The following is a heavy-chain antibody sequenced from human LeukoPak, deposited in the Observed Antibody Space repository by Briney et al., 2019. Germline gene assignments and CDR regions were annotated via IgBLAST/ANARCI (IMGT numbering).Heavy chain of an antibody. D-gene: IGHD5-18*01. CDR3: ARQNSQLWSPTFFDY. V-gene: IGHV4-39*07. CDR2: IYYSGST. Sequence: SETLSLTCTVSGGSISSSSYYWGWVRQPPGKGLEWIGSIYYSGSTYYNPSLKSRVTISVDTSKNQFSLKLSSVTAADTAVYYCARQNSQLWSPTFFDYCGRASLVTVSS. J-gene: IGHJ4*02. CDR1: GGSISSSSYY.